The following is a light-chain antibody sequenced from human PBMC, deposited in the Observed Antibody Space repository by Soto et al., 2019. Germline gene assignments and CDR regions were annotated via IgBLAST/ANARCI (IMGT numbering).Light chain of an antibody. CDR2: DSS. J-gene: IGKJ4*01. V-gene: IGKV3-15*01. CDR1: QSVSSS. CDR3: QQYDNWPPYT. Sequence: EVVMTQSPATLSLSPGERATLSGRASQSVSSSLAWYQQTAGQAPRLLIYDSSTRATGIPARFSGSGSGTEFTLSISSLQSEDFAVYYCQQYDNWPPYTFGGGTKVEIK.